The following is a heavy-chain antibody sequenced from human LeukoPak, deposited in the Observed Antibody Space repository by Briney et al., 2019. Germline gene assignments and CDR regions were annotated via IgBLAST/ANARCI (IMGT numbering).Heavy chain of an antibody. D-gene: IGHD6-19*01. J-gene: IGHJ4*02. CDR3: AKDMSSGWY. Sequence: PGRSLRLSCAASGFTFDDYAMHWVRRAPGKGLEWVSGISWNSGSIGYADSVKGRFTISRDNAKNSLYLQMNSLRAEDMALYYCAKDMSSGWYWGQGTLVTVSS. CDR2: ISWNSGSI. V-gene: IGHV3-9*03. CDR1: GFTFDDYA.